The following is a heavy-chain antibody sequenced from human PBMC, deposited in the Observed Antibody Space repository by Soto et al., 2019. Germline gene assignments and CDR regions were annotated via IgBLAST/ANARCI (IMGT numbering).Heavy chain of an antibody. J-gene: IGHJ4*02. V-gene: IGHV3-72*01. CDR1: GFTFSDHY. Sequence: SGGSLRLSCAASGFTFSDHYMDWVRQAPGKGLEWVGRIRNKASSYTTEYAASVKGRFTITRDDSQNSLYLQMNSLKTEDTAVYYCARRDYDSSGFYGYFDYWGQGTLVTVSS. CDR3: ARRDYDSSGFYGYFDY. D-gene: IGHD3-22*01. CDR2: IRNKASSYTT.